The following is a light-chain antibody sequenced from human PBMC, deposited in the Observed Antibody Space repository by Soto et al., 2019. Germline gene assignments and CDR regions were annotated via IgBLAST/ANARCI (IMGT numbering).Light chain of an antibody. J-gene: IGKJ1*01. V-gene: IGKV3-11*01. CDR1: QSVSSY. CDR3: KERSSLPPCRA. CDR2: DAS. Sequence: EIVLTQSPPTLSLSPGERATLSCRASQSVSSYLAWYQQKPGQAPRLLIYDASNRATGIPARFSGSGSGTDFTVTISSLEPEDFAVYYYKERSSLPPCRAFGEGTEVDI.